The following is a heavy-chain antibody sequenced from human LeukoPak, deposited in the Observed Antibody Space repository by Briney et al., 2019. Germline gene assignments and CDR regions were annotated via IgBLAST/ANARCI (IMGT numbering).Heavy chain of an antibody. CDR1: GFTFSDAW. V-gene: IGHV3-15*01. J-gene: IGHJ4*02. CDR3: TTRRQDGC. CDR2: IKSKIDGGTI. Sequence: PGGSLRLSCVASGFTFSDAWMSWVRQAPGKGLEWVGRIKSKIDGGTIDYGAPVKGRFTISRDDSRNTLYLQMNSLKTEDTAVYYCTTRRQDGCWDQGTLVTVS. D-gene: IGHD6-25*01.